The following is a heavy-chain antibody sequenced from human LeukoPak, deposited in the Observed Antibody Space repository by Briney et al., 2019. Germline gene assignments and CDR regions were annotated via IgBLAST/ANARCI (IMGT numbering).Heavy chain of an antibody. CDR3: AKAMAGSTYYFDS. CDR2: ISASGVST. D-gene: IGHD6-19*01. Sequence: GGSLRLFCAASGFTFCRYAMNWVGQAAGKGLEWVSAISASGVSTYYADSVNGRFTISRDNSKNTMYLQMSSLRAEDTAVYYCAKAMAGSTYYFDSWGQGTLVTVSS. J-gene: IGHJ4*02. V-gene: IGHV3-23*01. CDR1: GFTFCRYA.